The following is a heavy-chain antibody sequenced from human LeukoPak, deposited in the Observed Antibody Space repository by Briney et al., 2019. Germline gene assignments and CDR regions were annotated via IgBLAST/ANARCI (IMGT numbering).Heavy chain of an antibody. D-gene: IGHD2-2*01. CDR1: GFTFSRYW. CDR3: ARVAVVPAAYFDY. V-gene: IGHV3-74*01. Sequence: GGPLSLFCAASGFTFSRYWMHWVRQAPAKGLVWVSRINSDGSSTIYADSVKGRFTISRDNAKNTLYLQINSLRAEDTAVYYCARVAVVPAAYFDYWGQGTLVTVSS. J-gene: IGHJ4*02. CDR2: INSDGSST.